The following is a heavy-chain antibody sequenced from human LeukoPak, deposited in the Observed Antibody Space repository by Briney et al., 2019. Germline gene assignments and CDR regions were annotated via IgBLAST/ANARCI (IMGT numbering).Heavy chain of an antibody. D-gene: IGHD3-3*01. J-gene: IGHJ4*02. Sequence: PGGSLRLSCAASGFTFSTSWMSWVRQAPGKGLEWVANVSQDGSKKNYVDSLKGRFTISRDNAKNSLYLQMNSLRAEDTAVYYCATLSGYYPFDYCGQGTLVTVSS. V-gene: IGHV3-7*01. CDR2: VSQDGSKK. CDR3: ATLSGYYPFDY. CDR1: GFTFSTSW.